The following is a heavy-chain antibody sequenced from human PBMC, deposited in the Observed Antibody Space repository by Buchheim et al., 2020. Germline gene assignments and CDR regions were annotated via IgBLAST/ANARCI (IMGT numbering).Heavy chain of an antibody. CDR3: ARGWGIEWSGWYDKYYFDY. Sequence: EVQLVESGGGLVQPGGSLRLSCAASGFTFSSYWMSWVRQAPGKGLEWVANIKQDGSEKYYVDSVKGRFTISRDNAKNSLYLQMNSLRAEDTAVYYCARGWGIEWSGWYDKYYFDYWGQGTL. D-gene: IGHD6-19*01. CDR1: GFTFSSYW. V-gene: IGHV3-7*01. CDR2: IKQDGSEK. J-gene: IGHJ4*02.